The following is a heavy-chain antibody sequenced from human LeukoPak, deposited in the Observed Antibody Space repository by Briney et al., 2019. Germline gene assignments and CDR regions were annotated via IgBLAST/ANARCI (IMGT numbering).Heavy chain of an antibody. CDR1: GYTLTESS. J-gene: IGHJ4*02. CDR2: FDPEDGET. V-gene: IGHV1-24*01. D-gene: IGHD3-22*01. Sequence: ASVKVSCKVSGYTLTESSMHWVRQAPGKGLEWMGGFDPEDGETIYAQKFQGRVTMTEDTSTDTAYMELSSLRSEDTAVYYCAPRTKYYHDSSGYYYADYWGQGTLVTVSS. CDR3: APRTKYYHDSSGYYYADY.